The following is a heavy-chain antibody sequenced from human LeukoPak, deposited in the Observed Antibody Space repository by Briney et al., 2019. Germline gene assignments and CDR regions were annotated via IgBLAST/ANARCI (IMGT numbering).Heavy chain of an antibody. D-gene: IGHD3-10*01. CDR1: GFTFSSYS. CDR3: AKDRGGSRVI. V-gene: IGHV3-48*01. Sequence: SGGSLRLSCAASGFTFSSYSMNWVRQAPGKGLEWVSYISSSSSTIYYADSVKGRFTISRDNSKNTLYLQMNSLRAEDTAVYYCAKDRGGSRVIWGQGTLVTVSS. J-gene: IGHJ4*02. CDR2: ISSSSSTI.